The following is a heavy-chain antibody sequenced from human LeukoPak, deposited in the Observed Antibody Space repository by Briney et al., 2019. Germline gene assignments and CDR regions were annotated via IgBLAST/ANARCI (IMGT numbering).Heavy chain of an antibody. CDR3: ARDNGYCSGGSCYSGLYYYYMDV. D-gene: IGHD2-15*01. CDR1: GYTFTTFG. J-gene: IGHJ6*03. CDR2: VSAYNGNT. Sequence: ASVKVSCKASGYTFTTFGISWVRQAPGQGLEWMGWVSAYNGNTNTKYAQMLQGRVTMTTDKSTSTAYMELSSLRSEDTAVYYCARDNGYCSGGSCYSGLYYYYMDVWGKGTTVTVSS. V-gene: IGHV1-18*01.